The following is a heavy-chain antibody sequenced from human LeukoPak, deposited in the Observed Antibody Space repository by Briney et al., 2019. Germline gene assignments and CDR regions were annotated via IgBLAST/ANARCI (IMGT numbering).Heavy chain of an antibody. V-gene: IGHV4-34*01. CDR3: ARGVGYYDSSGYYYGPRRLDY. CDR1: GGSFSGYY. D-gene: IGHD3-22*01. CDR2: INHSGST. Sequence: SETLSLTCAVYGGSFSGYYWSWIRQPPGKRLEWIGEINHSGSTNYNPSLKSRVTISVDTSKNQFSLKLSSVTAADTAVYYCARGVGYYDSSGYYYGPRRLDYWGQGTLVTVSS. J-gene: IGHJ4*02.